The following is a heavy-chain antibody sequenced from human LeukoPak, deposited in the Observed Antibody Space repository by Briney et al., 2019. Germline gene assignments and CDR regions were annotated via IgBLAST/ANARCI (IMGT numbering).Heavy chain of an antibody. J-gene: IGHJ6*02. CDR3: ARQHTPLVQPMWLVRPQQDYYYYYGMDV. Sequence: PGESLKISCKGSGYSFTSYWIGWVRQMPGKGLEWMGIIYPGDSDTRYSPSFQGQVTISADKSISTAYLQWSSLKASDTAMYYCARQHTPLVQPMWLVRPQQDYYYYYGMDVWGQGTTVTVSS. V-gene: IGHV5-51*01. D-gene: IGHD6-19*01. CDR1: GYSFTSYW. CDR2: IYPGDSDT.